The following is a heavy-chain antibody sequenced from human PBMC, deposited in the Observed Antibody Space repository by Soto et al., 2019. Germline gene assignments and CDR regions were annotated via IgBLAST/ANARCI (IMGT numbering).Heavy chain of an antibody. CDR2: IYYSASS. CDR1: GGSIRSYY. J-gene: IGHJ4*02. V-gene: IGHV4-59*01. Sequence: SEPGSLTCTVSGGSIRSYYWTWIRQPPGKGLEGSGYIYYSASSNYNPSLKSPGTISVDTSKNQFSLKLSSVTAADTAVYYCARGLGGIGTLDCWGQGTLVSVSS. CDR3: ARGLGGIGTLDC. D-gene: IGHD1-26*01.